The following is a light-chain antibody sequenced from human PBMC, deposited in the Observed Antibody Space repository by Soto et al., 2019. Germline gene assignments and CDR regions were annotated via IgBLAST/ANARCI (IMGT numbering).Light chain of an antibody. CDR1: SSDVGGYNN. Sequence: QSALTQPASVSGSPGQSITISCTGTSSDVGGYNNVSWFQHHPGKAPKLIIYEVSYRPSGVSNRFSGSKSGDTASLTISGLQAEDEADYYCSSFTNTITRYAFGTGTKVTVL. CDR3: SSFTNTITRYA. J-gene: IGLJ1*01. V-gene: IGLV2-14*01. CDR2: EVS.